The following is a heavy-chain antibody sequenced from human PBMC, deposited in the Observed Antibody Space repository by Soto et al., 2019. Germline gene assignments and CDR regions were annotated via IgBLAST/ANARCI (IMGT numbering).Heavy chain of an antibody. CDR3: ATTYYYDSSGYYYAFDY. Sequence: ASVKVSCKASGYTFTSYGISWVRQAPGQGLEWMGWISAYNGNTNYAQKLQGRVTMTTDTSTSTAYMELRSLRSDDTAVYYCATTYYYDSSGYYYAFDYWGQGTLVTVSS. CDR1: GYTFTSYG. V-gene: IGHV1-18*01. J-gene: IGHJ4*02. D-gene: IGHD3-22*01. CDR2: ISAYNGNT.